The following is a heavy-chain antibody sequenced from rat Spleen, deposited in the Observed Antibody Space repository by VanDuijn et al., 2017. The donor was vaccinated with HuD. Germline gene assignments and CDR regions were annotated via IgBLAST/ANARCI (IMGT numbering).Heavy chain of an antibody. Sequence: EVQLVESGGGLVQPGRSLKLSCVASGFTFNKYWMTWIRQAPRKGLEWVASIINTGDSTYYPDSVKGRFTISRDNAKSTLYLQMDSLRSEDTATYYCTTGPITTVVTNWFAYWGQGTLVTVSS. CDR1: GFTFNKYW. CDR3: TTGPITTVVTNWFAY. V-gene: IGHV5-31*01. J-gene: IGHJ3*01. D-gene: IGHD1-1*01. CDR2: IINTGDST.